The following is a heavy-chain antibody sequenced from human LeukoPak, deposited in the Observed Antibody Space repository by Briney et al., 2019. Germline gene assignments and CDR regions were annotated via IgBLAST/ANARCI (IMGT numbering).Heavy chain of an antibody. V-gene: IGHV3-30*02. J-gene: IGHJ4*02. CDR3: AKDSRYYYVDY. CDR2: IRYDGSKE. D-gene: IGHD1-14*01. Sequence: GGSLRLSCAASGFTFSSYGMHWVRQAPGKGLEWVAFIRYDGSKEYYAHSVKGRVTISGDNSKNTLYLQMNSLKTEDTAVYYCAKDSRYYYVDYWGQGTLVTVSS. CDR1: GFTFSSYG.